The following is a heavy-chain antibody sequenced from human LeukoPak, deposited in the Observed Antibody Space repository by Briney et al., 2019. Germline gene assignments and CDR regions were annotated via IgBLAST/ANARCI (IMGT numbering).Heavy chain of an antibody. Sequence: PGGSLRLSCAASGFTFSSYAMHWVRQAPGKGLEWVAVIPYDGSNKYYADSVKGRFTISRDNSKNTLYLQMNSLRAEDTAVYYCAREFGNPGAFDIWGQGTMVTVSS. CDR3: AREFGNPGAFDI. CDR2: IPYDGSNK. V-gene: IGHV3-30*04. D-gene: IGHD4-23*01. J-gene: IGHJ3*02. CDR1: GFTFSSYA.